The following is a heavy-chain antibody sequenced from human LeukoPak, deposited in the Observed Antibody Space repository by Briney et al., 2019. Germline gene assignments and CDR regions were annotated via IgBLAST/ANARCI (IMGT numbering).Heavy chain of an antibody. CDR1: GFTFSDYY. J-gene: IGHJ4*02. CDR2: ISSSSSYT. V-gene: IGHV3-11*05. D-gene: IGHD3-10*01. Sequence: PGGSLRFSCAASGFTFSDYYMSWIRQAPGKGLEWVSYISSSSSYTNYADSVKGRFTISRDNAKNSLYLQMNSLRAEDTAVYYCARVPRITMVRGVIMAYYFDYWGQGTLVTVSS. CDR3: ARVPRITMVRGVIMAYYFDY.